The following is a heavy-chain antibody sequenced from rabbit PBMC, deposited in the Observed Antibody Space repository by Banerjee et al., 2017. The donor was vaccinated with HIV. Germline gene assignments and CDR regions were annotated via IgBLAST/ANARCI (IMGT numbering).Heavy chain of an antibody. CDR1: GFSFSSSYW. CDR3: ARRSAWLDF. D-gene: IGHD1-1*01. J-gene: IGHJ5*01. V-gene: IGHV1S45*01. Sequence: QEQLEESGGDLVKPEGSLTLTCTASGFSFSSSYWICWVRQAPGKGLEWIVCIYTGSGSTYYANWAKGRFTISKTSSTTVTLQMTSLTVADTATYFCARRSAWLDFWGQGTLVTVS. CDR2: IYTGSGST.